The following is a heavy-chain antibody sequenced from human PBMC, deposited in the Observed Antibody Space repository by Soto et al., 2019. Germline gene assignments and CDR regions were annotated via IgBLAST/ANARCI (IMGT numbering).Heavy chain of an antibody. CDR3: AREWGLLPYYVMNV. CDR2: ISYTGRT. D-gene: IGHD7-27*01. V-gene: IGHV4-61*03. J-gene: IGHJ6*02. Sequence: TCTVSGGSISSGDYYWTWLRQPPGKGLEWIGYISYTGRTKYTPSLQSRVTISVDTSKNDFSLNLSSVTAADTAVYFCAREWGLLPYYVMNVWGHGTAVTVSS. CDR1: GGSISSGDYY.